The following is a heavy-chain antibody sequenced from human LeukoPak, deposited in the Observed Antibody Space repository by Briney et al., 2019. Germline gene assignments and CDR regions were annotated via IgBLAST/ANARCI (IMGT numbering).Heavy chain of an antibody. D-gene: IGHD3-10*01. CDR3: ARGFSGDYFGSGSYYVFDY. Sequence: PSETLSLTCTVSGGSISSYYWSWIRQPAGKGLEWIGRFYTSGSTKYNPSLKSRVTMSEDTSKNQFSLKLSSVTAADTAVYYCARGFSGDYFGSGSYYVFDYWGQGTLVTVSS. V-gene: IGHV4-4*07. CDR1: GGSISSYY. J-gene: IGHJ4*02. CDR2: FYTSGST.